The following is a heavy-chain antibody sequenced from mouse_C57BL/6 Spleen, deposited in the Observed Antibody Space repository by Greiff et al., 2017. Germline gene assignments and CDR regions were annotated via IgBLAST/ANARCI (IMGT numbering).Heavy chain of an antibody. CDR1: GFTFSSYA. V-gene: IGHV5-4*01. Sequence: EVHLVESGGGLVKPGGSLKLSCAASGFTFSSYAMSWVRQTPEKRLEWVATISDGGSYTYYPDNVKGRFTISRDNAKNNLYLQMSHLKSEDTAMYYCARDDESYAMDYWGQGTSVTVSS. J-gene: IGHJ4*01. CDR2: ISDGGSYT. D-gene: IGHD2-3*01. CDR3: ARDDESYAMDY.